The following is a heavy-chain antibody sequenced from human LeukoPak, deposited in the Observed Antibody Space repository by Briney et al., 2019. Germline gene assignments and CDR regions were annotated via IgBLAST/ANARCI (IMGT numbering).Heavy chain of an antibody. J-gene: IGHJ3*02. CDR3: AKPGDFWSGFLAAFDI. CDR2: ISGSGGST. V-gene: IGHV3-23*01. D-gene: IGHD3-3*01. Sequence: GGSLRLSCAASGFTFSSSWMTWVRQAPGKGLEWVSAISGSGGSTYYADSVKGRFTISRDNSKNTLYLQMNSLRAEDTAVYYCAKPGDFWSGFLAAFDIWGQGTMVTVSS. CDR1: GFTFSSSW.